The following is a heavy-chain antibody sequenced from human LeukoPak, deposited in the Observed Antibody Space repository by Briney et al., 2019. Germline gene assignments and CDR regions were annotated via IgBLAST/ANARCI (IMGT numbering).Heavy chain of an antibody. CDR1: GYSFTTYG. Sequence: ASVKVSCKASGYSFTTYGISWVRQAPGQGLEWMGWISANNNNTDNVQKLQGRVTMTTDTPTSTAYMELRSLRSDDTAVYYCAREAITIFGLVRTQTPKGPHRFDPWGQGTLVTVSS. J-gene: IGHJ5*02. CDR3: AREAITIFGLVRTQTPKGPHRFDP. CDR2: ISANNNNT. V-gene: IGHV1-18*01. D-gene: IGHD3-3*01.